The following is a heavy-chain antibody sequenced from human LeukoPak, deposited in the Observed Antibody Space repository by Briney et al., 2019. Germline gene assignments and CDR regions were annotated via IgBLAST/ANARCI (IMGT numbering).Heavy chain of an antibody. Sequence: GGSLRLSCAASGFTFSSYGMHWVRQAPGKGLEWVAVIWYDGSNKYYADSVKGRFTISRDNSKNTLYLQMNSLRAEDTAVYYCAGDSGLYYFDYWGQGTLVTVSS. V-gene: IGHV3-33*08. J-gene: IGHJ4*02. CDR1: GFTFSSYG. D-gene: IGHD3/OR15-3a*01. CDR3: AGDSGLYYFDY. CDR2: IWYDGSNK.